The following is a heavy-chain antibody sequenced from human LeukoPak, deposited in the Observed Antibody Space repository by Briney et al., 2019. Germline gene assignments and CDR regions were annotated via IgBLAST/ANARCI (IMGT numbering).Heavy chain of an antibody. J-gene: IGHJ4*02. CDR1: GFTFSNFW. CDR2: INRDGSSK. Sequence: GGSLRLSCAASGFTFSNFWMHWVRQAPGKGLVWVSRINRDGSSKIYADSVRGRFTISRDNAKNTLYLQMNSLRAEDTAVYYCANCIMITFGGVVVEDYWGQGTLVTVSS. D-gene: IGHD3-16*02. CDR3: ANCIMITFGGVVVEDY. V-gene: IGHV3-74*01.